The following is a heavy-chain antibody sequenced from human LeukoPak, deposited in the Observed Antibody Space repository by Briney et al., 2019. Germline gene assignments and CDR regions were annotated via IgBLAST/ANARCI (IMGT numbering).Heavy chain of an antibody. CDR2: IRYDGSNK. J-gene: IGHJ4*02. Sequence: GGSLRLSCAASGFTFSSSGMHWVRQAPGKGPEWVAFIRYDGSNKDYADSVKGRLTISRDNAKNSVYLQMNSLRAEDTAVYYCARVANPYYDFHYWGQGTLVTVSS. CDR1: GFTFSSSG. CDR3: ARVANPYYDFHY. V-gene: IGHV3-30*02. D-gene: IGHD3-3*01.